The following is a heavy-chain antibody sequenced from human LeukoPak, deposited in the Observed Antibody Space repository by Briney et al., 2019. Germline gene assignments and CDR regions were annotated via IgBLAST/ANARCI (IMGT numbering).Heavy chain of an antibody. CDR3: ARVIYDSSGSPFDY. D-gene: IGHD3-22*01. V-gene: IGHV4-61*08. CDR2: IYYSGST. Sequence: PSETLSLTCTVSGGSVSSGGYYWSWIWQPPGKGLESIGYIYYSGSTNYNPSLKSRVTISVDTSKNQFSLKLSSVTAADTAVYYCARVIYDSSGSPFDYWGQGTLVTVSS. J-gene: IGHJ4*02. CDR1: GGSVSSGGYY.